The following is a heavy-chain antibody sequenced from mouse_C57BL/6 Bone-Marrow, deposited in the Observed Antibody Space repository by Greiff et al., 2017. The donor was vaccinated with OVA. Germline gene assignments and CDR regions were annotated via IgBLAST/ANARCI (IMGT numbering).Heavy chain of an antibody. V-gene: IGHV5-4*03. CDR3: ARSAYYYGSSYRWYFDV. D-gene: IGHD1-1*01. CDR1: GFTFSSYA. J-gene: IGHJ1*03. CDR2: ISDGGSYT. Sequence: EVMLVESGGGLVKPGGSLKLSCAASGFTFSSYAMSWVRQTPEKRLEWVATISDGGSYTYYPDNVKGRFTISRDNAKNNLYLQMSHLKSEDTAMYYCARSAYYYGSSYRWYFDVWGTGTTVTVSS.